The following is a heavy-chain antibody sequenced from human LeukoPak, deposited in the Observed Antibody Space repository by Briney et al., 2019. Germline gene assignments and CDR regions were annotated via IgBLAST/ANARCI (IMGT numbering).Heavy chain of an antibody. D-gene: IGHD3-3*01. CDR2: IYPGDSDT. CDR3: ARLLGPRFLEWPLDY. J-gene: IGHJ4*02. CDR1: GYSFTSYW. V-gene: IGHV5-51*01. Sequence: GESLKISCKGSGYSFTSYWIGWVRQMPGKGLEWMGIIYPGDSDTRYSPSFQGQVTISTDKSISTAYLQWSSLKASDTAMYYCARLLGPRFLEWPLDYWGQGTLVTVSS.